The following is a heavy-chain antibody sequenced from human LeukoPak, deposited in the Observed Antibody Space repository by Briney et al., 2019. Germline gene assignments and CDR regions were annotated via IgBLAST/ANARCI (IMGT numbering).Heavy chain of an antibody. CDR3: ARAADDDILTGYPPDYYYYGMDV. Sequence: ASVTVSCTASGYTFTSYGISWVRQAPGQGLEWMGWISAYNGNTNYAQKLQGRVTMTTDTSTSTAYMELRSLRSDDTAVYYCARAADDDILTGYPPDYYYYGMDVWGKGTTVTVSS. D-gene: IGHD3-9*01. CDR2: ISAYNGNT. J-gene: IGHJ6*04. V-gene: IGHV1-18*04. CDR1: GYTFTSYG.